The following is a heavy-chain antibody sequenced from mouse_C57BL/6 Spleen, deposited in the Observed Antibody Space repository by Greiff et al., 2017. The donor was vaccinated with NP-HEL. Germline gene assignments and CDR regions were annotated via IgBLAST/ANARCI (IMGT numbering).Heavy chain of an antibody. V-gene: IGHV5-9-1*02. CDR2: ISSGGDYI. Sequence: EVKLVESGEGLVKPGGSLKLSCAASGFTFSSYAMSWVRQTPEKRLEWVAYISSGGDYIYYADTVKGRFTISRDNARNTLYLQMSSLKSEDTAMYYCTRERDYYGSSSWFAYWGQGTLVTVSA. D-gene: IGHD1-1*01. CDR1: GFTFSSYA. CDR3: TRERDYYGSSSWFAY. J-gene: IGHJ3*01.